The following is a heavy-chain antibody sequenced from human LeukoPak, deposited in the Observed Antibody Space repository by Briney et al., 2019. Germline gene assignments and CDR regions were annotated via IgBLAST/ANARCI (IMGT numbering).Heavy chain of an antibody. D-gene: IGHD6-13*01. CDR3: ARDGSSWSNWLDP. Sequence: GGSLRLSCAASGFTFSSYWMHWVRQAPGKGLVWVSRIKSDGSSTSYADSVKGRFTIPRDSVKNTLYLQMNSLRAEDTAVYYCARDGSSWSNWLDPWGQGTLVTVSS. V-gene: IGHV3-74*01. CDR1: GFTFSSYW. J-gene: IGHJ5*02. CDR2: IKSDGSST.